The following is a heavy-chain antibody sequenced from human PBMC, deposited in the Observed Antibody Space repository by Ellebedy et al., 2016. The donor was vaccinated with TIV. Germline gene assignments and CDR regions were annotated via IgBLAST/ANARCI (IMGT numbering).Heavy chain of an antibody. Sequence: SETLSLXCAVSGGSISSSNWWSWVRQPPGKGLEWIGEIYHNGSTNYNPSLKSRVTISVDKSKNQFSLELSSVTAADTAVYYCARDDVVVVTAIRDYYYYYGMDVWGQGTTVTVSS. V-gene: IGHV4-4*02. CDR3: ARDDVVVVTAIRDYYYYYGMDV. J-gene: IGHJ6*02. CDR1: GGSISSSNW. CDR2: IYHNGST. D-gene: IGHD2-21*02.